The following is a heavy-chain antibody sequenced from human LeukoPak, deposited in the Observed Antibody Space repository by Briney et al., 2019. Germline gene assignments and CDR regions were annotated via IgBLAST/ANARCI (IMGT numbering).Heavy chain of an antibody. CDR2: INWNGGST. V-gene: IGHV3-20*04. J-gene: IGHJ5*02. CDR1: GFTFDDYG. D-gene: IGHD3-22*01. CDR3: AKDRRSSGPYNWFDP. Sequence: GGSLRLSCAASGFTFDDYGMSWVRQAPGKGLEWVSGINWNGGSTGYADSVKGRFTISRDNAKNSLYLQMNSLRAEDTAIYYCAKDRRSSGPYNWFDPWGQGTLVTVSS.